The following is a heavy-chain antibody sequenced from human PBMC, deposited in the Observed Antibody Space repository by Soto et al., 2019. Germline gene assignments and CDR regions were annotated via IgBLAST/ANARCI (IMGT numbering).Heavy chain of an antibody. CDR1: GFTFSDYY. D-gene: IGHD6-13*01. V-gene: IGHV3-11*06. CDR3: GRVAASGYYFDY. CDR2: ISGSSTYT. J-gene: IGHJ4*02. Sequence: QVQLVESGGGLVKPGGSLRLSCAVSGFTFSDYYMTWIRQAPGKGLEWISYISGSSTYTLYADSVKGRFTISRDNAKSSVYLQMKSLRAEDTAVYYCGRVAASGYYFDYWGQGSLVTVSS.